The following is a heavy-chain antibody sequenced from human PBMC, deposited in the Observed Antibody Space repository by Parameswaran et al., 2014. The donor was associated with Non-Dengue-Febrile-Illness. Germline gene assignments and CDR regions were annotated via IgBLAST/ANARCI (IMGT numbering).Heavy chain of an antibody. CDR3: ARVPFWSAILDYYGMDV. Sequence: VRQAPGKGLEWIGYIYYSGSTNYNPSLKSRVTISVDTSKNQFSLKLSSVTAADTAVYYCARVPFWSAILDYYGMDVWGQGTTVTVSS. V-gene: IGHV4-59*01. J-gene: IGHJ6*02. CDR2: IYYSGST. D-gene: IGHD3-3*01.